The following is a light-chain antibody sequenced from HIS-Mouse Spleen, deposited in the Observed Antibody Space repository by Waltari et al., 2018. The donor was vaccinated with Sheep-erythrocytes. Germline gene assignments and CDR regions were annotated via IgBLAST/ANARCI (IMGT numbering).Light chain of an antibody. CDR3: CSYAGSYTVV. Sequence: QSALTQPRSVSGSPGQSVPISCTGTSSDVGGHNYVSWYQQHPGNAPKLMIYDVSKRPSGVPDRFSGSKSGNTASLTISGLQAEDEADYYCCSYAGSYTVVFGGGTKLPVL. J-gene: IGLJ2*01. CDR1: SSDVGGHNY. CDR2: DVS. V-gene: IGLV2-11*01.